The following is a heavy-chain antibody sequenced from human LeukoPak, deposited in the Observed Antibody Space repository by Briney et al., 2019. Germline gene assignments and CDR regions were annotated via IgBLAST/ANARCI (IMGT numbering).Heavy chain of an antibody. D-gene: IGHD1-26*01. CDR3: ARVPGRSYSGSYPLDY. Sequence: SETLSLTCAVYGGSFSGYYWSWIRQAPGKGLEWIGEVNHSGSTNYNPSPKSRVTISVDASKNQFSLKLSSVTAADTAVYYCARVPGRSYSGSYPLDYWGQGTLVTVSS. CDR2: VNHSGST. CDR1: GGSFSGYY. J-gene: IGHJ4*02. V-gene: IGHV4-34*01.